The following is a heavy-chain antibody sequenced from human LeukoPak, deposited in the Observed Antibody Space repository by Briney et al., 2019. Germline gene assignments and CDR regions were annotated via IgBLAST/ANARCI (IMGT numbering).Heavy chain of an antibody. J-gene: IGHJ6*02. V-gene: IGHV4-59*01. Sequence: PSETLSLTCTVSGGSIGSYYWSWIRQPPGKGLEWIGYIYYSGSTNYNPSLKSRVTISVDTSKNQFSLKLSSVTAADTAVYYCARVATRSYDFWSGYYIDGMDVWGQGTTVTVSS. CDR2: IYYSGST. CDR1: GGSIGSYY. CDR3: ARVATRSYDFWSGYYIDGMDV. D-gene: IGHD3-3*01.